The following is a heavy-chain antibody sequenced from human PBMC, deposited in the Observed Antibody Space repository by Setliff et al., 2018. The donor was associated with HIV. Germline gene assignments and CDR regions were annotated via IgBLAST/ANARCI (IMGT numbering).Heavy chain of an antibody. CDR1: GGSFSGYY. V-gene: IGHV4-34*01. Sequence: SETLSLTCAVYGGSFSGYYWSWIRQSPGKGLEWIGEINHSGSTKYNPSLKSRVTISVDTSKNQFSLKLSSVTAADTAIYFCARQFRYPNRAVAGVDYWGQGTLVTVSS. D-gene: IGHD6-19*01. J-gene: IGHJ4*02. CDR2: INHSGST. CDR3: ARQFRYPNRAVAGVDY.